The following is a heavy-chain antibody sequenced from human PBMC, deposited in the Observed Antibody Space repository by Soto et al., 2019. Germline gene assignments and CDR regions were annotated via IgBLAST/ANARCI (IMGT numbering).Heavy chain of an antibody. V-gene: IGHV4-31*03. CDR3: ARRYAPRYSSGNNHFDL. J-gene: IGHJ4*02. CDR2: IYYTGSP. Sequence: PSETLSLTCTVSGGSISSGGYYWSWIRQHPGRGLEWIGYIYYTGSPYHNPSLKSRVTISVDSSKNQFSLTLTSVTVADTAVSYCARRYAPRYSSGNNHFDLWGQGTLVTVSS. CDR1: GGSISSGGYY. D-gene: IGHD6-19*01.